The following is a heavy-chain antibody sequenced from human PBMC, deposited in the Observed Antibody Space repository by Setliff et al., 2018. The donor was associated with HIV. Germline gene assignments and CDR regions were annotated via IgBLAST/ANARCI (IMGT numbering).Heavy chain of an antibody. CDR1: GFAFDNYC. D-gene: IGHD1-26*01. CDR3: AKPLTQWGVSPYHYAVDV. J-gene: IGHJ6*02. Sequence: LRLSCAASGFAFDNYCMTGVRQAPGKGLEWVSAIGGSTGSTYYADSVKGRFTISTDNSKNTLYLQMNSLRAEDTAVYYCAKPLTQWGVSPYHYAVDVWGQGTTVTVSS. V-gene: IGHV3-23*01. CDR2: IGGSTGST.